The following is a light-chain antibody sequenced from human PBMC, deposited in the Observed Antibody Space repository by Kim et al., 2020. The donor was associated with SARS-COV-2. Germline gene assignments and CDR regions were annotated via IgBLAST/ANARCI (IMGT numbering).Light chain of an antibody. CDR1: QNIGRW. CDR3: QQYHTYPRT. J-gene: IGKJ1*01. CDR2: EAS. V-gene: IGKV1-5*03. Sequence: ASVGDRFTITCRASQNIGRWLAWYQQKSGKAPRLLIYEASTLESGVPLTFTGSGSGTEFTLTISSLQPDDFATYYCQQYHTYPRTFGQGTKVDIK.